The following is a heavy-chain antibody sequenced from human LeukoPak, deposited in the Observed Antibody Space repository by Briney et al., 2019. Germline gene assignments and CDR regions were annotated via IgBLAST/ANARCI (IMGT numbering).Heavy chain of an antibody. CDR2: ISYDGSNK. J-gene: IGHJ4*02. V-gene: IGHV3-30*03. CDR1: GFTFSYYG. Sequence: PGGSLRLSCAASGFTFSYYGMHWVRQAPGKGLEWVALISYDGSNKYYADSVKGRFTISRDNAKNTLYLQMNSLRAEDTAVYYCARAWTSSSPSDYWGQGTLVTVSS. CDR3: ARAWTSSSPSDY. D-gene: IGHD6-6*01.